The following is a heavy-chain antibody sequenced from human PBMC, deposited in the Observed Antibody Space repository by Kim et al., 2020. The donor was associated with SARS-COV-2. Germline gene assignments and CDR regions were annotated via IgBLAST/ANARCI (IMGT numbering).Heavy chain of an antibody. J-gene: IGHJ4*02. V-gene: IGHV1-46*01. CDR1: GYTFTSYY. CDR3: ARDAAAGYFDY. CDR2: INPSGGST. D-gene: IGHD6-13*01. Sequence: ASVKVSCKASGYTFTSYYMHWVRQAPGQGLEWMGIINPSGGSTNYAQKFQGRVTMTRDTSTSTVYMELSSLRSEDTAVYYCARDAAAGYFDYWGQGTLVTVSS.